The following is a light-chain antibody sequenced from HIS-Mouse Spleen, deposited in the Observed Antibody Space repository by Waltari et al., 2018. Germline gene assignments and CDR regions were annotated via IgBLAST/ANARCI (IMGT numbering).Light chain of an antibody. CDR1: SLRSYY. CDR3: NSRDSSGNHVV. J-gene: IGLJ2*01. V-gene: IGLV3-19*01. CDR2: GKN. Sequence: SSELTQDPAVSVALGQTVMITCQGDSLRSYYAIWYQQKPGQAPVLVIYGKNTRPSGIPDRFSGSSSGNTASLTITGAQAEDEADYYCNSRDSSGNHVVFGGGTKLTVL.